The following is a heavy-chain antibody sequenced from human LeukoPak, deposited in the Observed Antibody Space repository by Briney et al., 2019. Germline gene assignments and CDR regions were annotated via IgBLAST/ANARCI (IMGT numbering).Heavy chain of an antibody. D-gene: IGHD5-24*01. Sequence: PSETLSLTCTVSGDSISSYYWCWIRQPPGKGLEWIGYIYYSGSTTYNPSLESRVTISVDTSKNQFSLKLSSVTAADTAVYYCAREQRGAFDIWGQGTMVTVSS. CDR1: GDSISSYY. CDR2: IYYSGST. V-gene: IGHV4-59*01. CDR3: AREQRGAFDI. J-gene: IGHJ3*02.